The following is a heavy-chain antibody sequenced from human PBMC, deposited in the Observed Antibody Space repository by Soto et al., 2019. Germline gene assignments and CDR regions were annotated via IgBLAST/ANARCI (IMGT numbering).Heavy chain of an antibody. CDR3: ARDASGTTSFLAS. CDR1: GFMFGTSG. CDR2: IWLDGSER. Sequence: LRLFCEASGFMFGTSGMHWVRQAPGKGLEGVSGIWLDGSERYYSDSVKGRFTISRANSKNTLFLQMNSLRVEDTAVYFCARDASGTTSFLASWGQGTLVTVSS. D-gene: IGHD1-1*01. J-gene: IGHJ5*01. V-gene: IGHV3-33*01.